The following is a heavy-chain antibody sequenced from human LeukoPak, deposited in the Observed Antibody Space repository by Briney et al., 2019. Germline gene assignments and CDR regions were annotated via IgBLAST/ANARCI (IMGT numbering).Heavy chain of an antibody. J-gene: IGHJ4*02. CDR3: AKGKRYPDY. CDR2: LNLDGSDK. D-gene: IGHD1-1*01. V-gene: IGHV3-7*03. CDR1: GFTFSESW. Sequence: GGSLRLSCVVSGFTFSESWMSWVRQAPGKGLGWVASLNLDGSDKYYVDSVKGRFTISRDNAKNSLYLQMDSLRVEDTAVYYCAKGKRYPDYWGQGTLVAVSS.